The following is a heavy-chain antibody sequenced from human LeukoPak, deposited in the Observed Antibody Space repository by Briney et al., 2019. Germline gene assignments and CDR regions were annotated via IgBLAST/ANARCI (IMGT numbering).Heavy chain of an antibody. CDR3: ATCRDEFGDYGFTS. Sequence: SETLSLTCSVSGVSISSSSYYWGWIRQPPGKGLEWIGIIYYSGSTYYNPSLKSRVTISVDTSKNLFSLKLTSVTAADTAVYYCATCRDEFGDYGFTSWGQGTLVTVSS. CDR2: IYYSGST. V-gene: IGHV4-39*07. CDR1: GVSISSSSYY. J-gene: IGHJ5*02. D-gene: IGHD4-17*01.